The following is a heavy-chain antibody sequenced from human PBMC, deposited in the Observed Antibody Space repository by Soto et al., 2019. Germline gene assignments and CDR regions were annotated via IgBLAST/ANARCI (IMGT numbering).Heavy chain of an antibody. Sequence: EVQLVESGGGLVQPGGSLRLSCAASGFSFSSYGMHWVRQAPGTGLVWVSRVDADGSGTTYVGSVTGRFSISRDNAKNTVSLQMNNLRAEDTAVYYCAGASGWKFDYWGLGGLVTVSS. D-gene: IGHD1-1*01. CDR3: AGASGWKFDY. V-gene: IGHV3-74*01. CDR1: GFSFSSYG. J-gene: IGHJ4*02. CDR2: VDADGSGT.